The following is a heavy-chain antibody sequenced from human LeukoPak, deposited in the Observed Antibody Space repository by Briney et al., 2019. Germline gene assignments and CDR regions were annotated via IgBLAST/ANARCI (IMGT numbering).Heavy chain of an antibody. D-gene: IGHD4-17*01. CDR2: IMPLFGTA. CDR3: ARDVHGDYGSGWFDP. J-gene: IGHJ5*02. V-gene: IGHV1-69*05. Sequence: ASVKVSCKTSGGTFNNSAISWVRQAPGQGLEWLGGIMPLFGTAGYAQKFQGRVTITKDEPTRTVYLELTSLTSDDTAVYYCARDVHGDYGSGWFDPWGQGTLVSASS. CDR1: GGTFNNSA.